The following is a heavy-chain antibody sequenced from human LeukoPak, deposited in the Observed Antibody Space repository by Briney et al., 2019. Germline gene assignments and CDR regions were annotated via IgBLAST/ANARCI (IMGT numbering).Heavy chain of an antibody. Sequence: GSLRLSCAASGFTFNNAWMSWIRQPPGKGLEWIGEINHSGSTNYNPSLKSRVTISVDTSKNQFSLKLSSVTAADTAVYYCARHGDGESGSYYPLGYWGQGTLVTVSS. D-gene: IGHD1-26*01. CDR3: ARHGDGESGSYYPLGY. CDR2: INHSGST. CDR1: GFTFNNAW. V-gene: IGHV4-34*01. J-gene: IGHJ4*02.